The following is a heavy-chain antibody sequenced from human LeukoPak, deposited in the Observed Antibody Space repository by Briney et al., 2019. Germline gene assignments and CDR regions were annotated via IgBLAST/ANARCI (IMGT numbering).Heavy chain of an antibody. J-gene: IGHJ5*02. Sequence: PGGSLRLSCAASGFIFDDYAMNWVRQAPGKGLQWVSGINWNGVTKVYGDSVKGRFTVSRDNAKNSLYLQMNSLRAEDTALYYCARGTLLPEKAWFDLWGQGTLVTVSS. CDR3: ARGTLLPEKAWFDL. D-gene: IGHD2-15*01. CDR2: INWNGVTK. V-gene: IGHV3-20*04. CDR1: GFIFDDYA.